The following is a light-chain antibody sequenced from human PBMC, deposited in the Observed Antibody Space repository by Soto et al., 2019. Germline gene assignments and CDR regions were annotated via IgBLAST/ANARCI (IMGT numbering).Light chain of an antibody. CDR1: NIDSKS. CDR3: QVWESSSDQYV. Sequence: ELTQPPSVSVAPGQAARITCGGDNIDSKSVHWYQQKPGQAPVLVVYDDSDRPSGIPERFSGSNSGNTATLTISRVEAGDEADYYCQVWESSSDQYVFGTGTKVTV. CDR2: DDS. J-gene: IGLJ1*01. V-gene: IGLV3-21*02.